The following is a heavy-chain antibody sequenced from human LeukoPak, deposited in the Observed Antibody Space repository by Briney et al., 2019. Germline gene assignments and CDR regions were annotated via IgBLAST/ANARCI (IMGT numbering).Heavy chain of an antibody. V-gene: IGHV3-23*01. J-gene: IGHJ4*02. CDR3: AKASVGSGWRIQTPRYFDY. D-gene: IGHD6-19*01. CDR2: ISGSGGST. Sequence: PGGSLRLSCAASGFTFSSYAMSWVRQAPGKGLEWVSAISGSGGSTYYADSVKGRFTISRDNSKNTLYLQMDSLRAEDTAVYYCAKASVGSGWRIQTPRYFDYWGQGTLVTVSS. CDR1: GFTFSSYA.